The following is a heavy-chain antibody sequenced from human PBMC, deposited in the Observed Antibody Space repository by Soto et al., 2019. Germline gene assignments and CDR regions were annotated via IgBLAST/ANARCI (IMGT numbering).Heavy chain of an antibody. V-gene: IGHV3-48*02. CDR3: ARDHYYAFDI. J-gene: IGHJ3*02. CDR1: GFVFRNLT. Sequence: DVQLLESGGGVVQPGGSLRLSCAASGFVFRNLTMNWVRQGPGKGLEYVAIISFNGGVIFDADSVRGRFTISRDNARNSVHLQMNSLRDEDTAVYYCARDHYYAFDIWGQGTMVTVS. CDR2: ISFNGGVI. D-gene: IGHD1-26*01.